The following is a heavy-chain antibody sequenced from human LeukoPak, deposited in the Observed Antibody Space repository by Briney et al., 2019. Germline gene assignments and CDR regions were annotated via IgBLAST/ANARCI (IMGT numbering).Heavy chain of an antibody. CDR1: GFTFSSYA. CDR3: AKDPVGAQLWFYYFDY. V-gene: IGHV3-23*01. D-gene: IGHD5-18*01. CDR2: ISGSGGST. J-gene: IGHJ4*02. Sequence: GGSLRLSCAASGFTFSSYAMSWVRQAPGKGLEWVSAISGSGGSTYYADSVKDRFTISRDNSKNTLYLQMNSLRAEDTAVYYCAKDPVGAQLWFYYFDYWGQGTLVTVSS.